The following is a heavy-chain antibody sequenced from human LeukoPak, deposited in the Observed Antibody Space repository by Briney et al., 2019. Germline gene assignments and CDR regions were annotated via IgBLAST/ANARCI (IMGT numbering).Heavy chain of an antibody. D-gene: IGHD4-23*01. CDR1: EITFSSYA. J-gene: IGHJ6*02. Sequence: PGRSLRLSCEASEITFSSYAMHWVRQAPGKGLEGGAVISYDGKNKYYAESLKGRFTISRDNSKNTLYVQMNSLRAEDTAVYYCARGANGGNSGYYYFGMDVWGQGATVTVSS. CDR3: ARGANGGNSGYYYFGMDV. V-gene: IGHV3-30*04. CDR2: ISYDGKNK.